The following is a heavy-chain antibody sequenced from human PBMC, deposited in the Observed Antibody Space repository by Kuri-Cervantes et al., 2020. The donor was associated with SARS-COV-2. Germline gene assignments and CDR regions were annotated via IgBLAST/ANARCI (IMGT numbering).Heavy chain of an antibody. D-gene: IGHD3-3*01. V-gene: IGHV1-18*01. Sequence: ASVKVSCKASGYTFTSYGISWVRQAPGQGLEGMGWISAYNGNTNYAQKLQGRVTMTTDTSTSTAYMELRSLRSDDTAVYYCARDDGRRIFGVVINYYYYGMDVWGQGTTVTVSS. CDR3: ARDDGRRIFGVVINYYYYGMDV. J-gene: IGHJ6*02. CDR2: ISAYNGNT. CDR1: GYTFTSYG.